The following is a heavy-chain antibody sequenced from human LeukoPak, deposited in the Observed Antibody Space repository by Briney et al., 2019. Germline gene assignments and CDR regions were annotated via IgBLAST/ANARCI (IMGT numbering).Heavy chain of an antibody. D-gene: IGHD6-19*01. Sequence: PGGSLRLSCAASGFTFSSYSMNWVRQAPGKGLEWVSSISSSSSYIYYADSVKGRFTISRDNAKNSLYLQMNSLRAEDTAVYYCARVGGWYDYAFDIWGQGTMVTVSS. J-gene: IGHJ3*02. CDR2: ISSSSSYI. V-gene: IGHV3-21*01. CDR1: GFTFSSYS. CDR3: ARVGGWYDYAFDI.